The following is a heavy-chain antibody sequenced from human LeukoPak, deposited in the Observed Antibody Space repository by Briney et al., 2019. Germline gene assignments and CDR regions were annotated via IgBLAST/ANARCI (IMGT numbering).Heavy chain of an antibody. CDR3: ARHPITGTAGFDY. CDR1: GGSISSSSYY. J-gene: IGHJ4*02. D-gene: IGHD1-20*01. V-gene: IGHV4-39*01. Sequence: SETLSHTCTVSGGSISSSSYYWGWIRQPPGKGLEWIGSIYYSGSTYYNPSLKSRVTISVDTSKNQFSLKLSSVTAADTAVDYCARHPITGTAGFDYWGQGTLVTVSS. CDR2: IYYSGST.